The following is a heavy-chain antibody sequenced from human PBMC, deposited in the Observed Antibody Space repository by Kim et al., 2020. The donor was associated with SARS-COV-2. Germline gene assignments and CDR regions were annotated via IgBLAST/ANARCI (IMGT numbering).Heavy chain of an antibody. D-gene: IGHD3-16*01. V-gene: IGHV3-23*01. CDR3: AREASASFGI. Sequence: YQADSVRGRFTISRGNAKKTLHLQMNGLGAEDAAVYYCAREASASFGIWGQGTLVTVSS. J-gene: IGHJ1*01.